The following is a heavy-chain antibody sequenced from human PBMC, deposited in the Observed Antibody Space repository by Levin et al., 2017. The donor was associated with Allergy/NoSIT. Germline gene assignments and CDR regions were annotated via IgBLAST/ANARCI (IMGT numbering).Heavy chain of an antibody. D-gene: IGHD1-7*01. CDR1: GGSISSSSYY. J-gene: IGHJ4*02. CDR2: IYYSGST. Sequence: SETLSLTCTVSGGSISSSSYYWGWIRQPPGKGLEWIGSIYYSGSTYYNPSLKSRVTISVDTSKNQFSLKLSSVTAADTAVYYCASLVENYPLDYWGQGTLVTVSS. V-gene: IGHV4-39*01. CDR3: ASLVENYPLDY.